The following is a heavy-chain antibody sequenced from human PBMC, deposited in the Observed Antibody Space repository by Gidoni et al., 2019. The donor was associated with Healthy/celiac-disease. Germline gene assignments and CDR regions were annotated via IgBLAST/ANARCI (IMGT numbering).Heavy chain of an antibody. CDR3: AAGGSTVNRDRDAFDI. CDR2: IVVGSGKQ. J-gene: IGHJ3*02. D-gene: IGHD4-17*01. V-gene: IGHV1-58*01. Sequence: QMQLVQSGPEVKKPGTSVKVSCKASGFTFPRSALQWVRQARGQRLAWTGWIVVGSGKQNDAQKVQERVNITRDKSTSKAYKELSRLRSGETAVYYWAAGGSTVNRDRDAFDIWGQGTMVTVSS. CDR1: GFTFPRSA.